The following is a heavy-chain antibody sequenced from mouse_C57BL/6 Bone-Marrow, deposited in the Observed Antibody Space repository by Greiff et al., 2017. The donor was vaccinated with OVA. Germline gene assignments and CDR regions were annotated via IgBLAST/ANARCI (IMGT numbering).Heavy chain of an antibody. CDR3: ARGGPLYYGSRDYAMDD. J-gene: IGHJ4*01. CDR1: GYTFTDYY. CDR2: IFPGSGST. V-gene: IGHV1-75*01. D-gene: IGHD1-1*01. Sequence: QVQLQQSGPELVKPGASVKISCKASGYTFTDYYINWVKQRPGQGLEWIGWIFPGSGSTYYNEKFKGKATLTVDKSSSTAYMLLSSLTSEDSAVYFCARGGPLYYGSRDYAMDDWGQGTSVTVSS.